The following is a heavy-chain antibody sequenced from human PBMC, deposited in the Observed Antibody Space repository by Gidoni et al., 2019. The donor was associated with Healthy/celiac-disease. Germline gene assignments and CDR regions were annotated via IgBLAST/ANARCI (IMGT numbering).Heavy chain of an antibody. CDR2: ISYDGSNK. CDR1: GFTFSSYG. CDR3: AKSLGNYYGMDV. Sequence: QVQLVESGGGVVQPGRSLRLSCAASGFTFSSYGMHWVRQAPGKGLEWVAVISYDGSNKYYADSVKGRFTISRDNSKNTLYLQMNSLRAEDTAVYYCAKSLGNYYGMDVWGQGTTVTVSS. V-gene: IGHV3-30*18. J-gene: IGHJ6*02. D-gene: IGHD3-16*01.